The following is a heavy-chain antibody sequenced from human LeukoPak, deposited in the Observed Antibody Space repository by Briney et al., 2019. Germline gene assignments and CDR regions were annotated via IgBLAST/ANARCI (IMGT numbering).Heavy chain of an antibody. J-gene: IGHJ4*02. CDR1: GFSLSTTGVG. CDR2: IYWNGDE. Sequence: SGPTLVNPTQTLMLTCTFSGFSLSTTGVGVGWIRQPPGKALEWLALIYWNGDERYSPSLKSRLTITQDTSKNHVVLTMTNMDPEVTATYYCAHNGVGTINFDYWGPGTLVTVSS. V-gene: IGHV2-5*01. CDR3: AHNGVGTINFDY. D-gene: IGHD1-26*01.